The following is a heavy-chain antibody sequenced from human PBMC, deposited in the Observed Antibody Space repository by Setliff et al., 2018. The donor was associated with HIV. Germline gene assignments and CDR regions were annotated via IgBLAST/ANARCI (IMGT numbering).Heavy chain of an antibody. J-gene: IGHJ6*03. CDR3: ARVGLAYSGDMDV. Sequence: SETLSLTCTVSGDSITSVTYYWSWIRQPAGMRLEWIGHISTSGTTNYNPSLKSRVTISADTSKSQFSLKLTSVTAADTAVYFCARVGLAYSGDMDVWGKGTSVTVSS. V-gene: IGHV4-61*09. CDR1: GDSITSVTYY. D-gene: IGHD2-21*01. CDR2: ISTSGTT.